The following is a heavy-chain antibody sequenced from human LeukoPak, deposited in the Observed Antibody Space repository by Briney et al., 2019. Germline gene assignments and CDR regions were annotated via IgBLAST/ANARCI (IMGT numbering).Heavy chain of an antibody. CDR1: GGSISSGSYY. D-gene: IGHD2-2*01. CDR3: ARDVIVVVPAAIQPYYYYYYMDV. V-gene: IGHV4-61*02. J-gene: IGHJ6*03. CDR2: IYTSGGT. Sequence: SETLSLTCTVSGGSISSGSYYWSWIRQPAGKGLEWIGRIYTSGGTNYNPSLKSRVTISVDTSKNQFSLKLSSVTAADTAVYYCARDVIVVVPAAIQPYYYYYYMDVWGKGTTVTVSS.